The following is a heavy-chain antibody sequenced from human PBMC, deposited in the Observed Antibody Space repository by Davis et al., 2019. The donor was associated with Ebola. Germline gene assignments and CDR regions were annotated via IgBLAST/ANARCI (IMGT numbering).Heavy chain of an antibody. CDR1: GYSISSGYY. V-gene: IGHV4-38-2*02. CDR2: IDHSGST. J-gene: IGHJ4*02. CDR3: ARDSMTHGADY. D-gene: IGHD2/OR15-2a*01. Sequence: PSEPLSPTCTASGYSISSGYYWGWIRQPPGKGLEWIGSIDHSGSTYYNPPLKSRVTIPVDTSKNQFSLKLSSVTAADTAVYYCARDSMTHGADYWGQGTLVTVSS.